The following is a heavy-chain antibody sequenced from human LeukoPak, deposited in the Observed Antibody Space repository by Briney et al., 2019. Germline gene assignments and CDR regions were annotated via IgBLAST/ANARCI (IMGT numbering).Heavy chain of an antibody. CDR1: GFTFSSYG. V-gene: IGHV3-23*01. Sequence: GGSLRLSCAASGFTFSSYGMSWVRQAPGKGLEWVSAISGSGGSTYYADSVKGRFTISRDNSKNTLYLQMNSLRAEDTAVYYCAKDGTAAAGTRGQYWGQGTLVTVSS. J-gene: IGHJ4*02. CDR2: ISGSGGST. CDR3: AKDGTAAAGTRGQY. D-gene: IGHD6-13*01.